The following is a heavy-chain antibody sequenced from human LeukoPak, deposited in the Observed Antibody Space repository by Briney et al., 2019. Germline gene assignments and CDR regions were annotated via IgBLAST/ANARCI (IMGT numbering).Heavy chain of an antibody. CDR2: ISSSSTI. J-gene: IGHJ3*02. V-gene: IGHV3-48*01. CDR1: GFTFSSYS. Sequence: GGSLRLSCAASGFTFSSYSMNWVRQAPGKGLEWVSYISSSSTIYYADSVKGRFTISRDNAKNSLYLQMNSLRAEDTAVYYCAREMAAGHYHDAFDIWGQGTMVTVSS. D-gene: IGHD6-13*01. CDR3: AREMAAGHYHDAFDI.